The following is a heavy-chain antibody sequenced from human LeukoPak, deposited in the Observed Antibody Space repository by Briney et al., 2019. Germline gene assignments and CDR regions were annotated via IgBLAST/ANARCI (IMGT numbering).Heavy chain of an antibody. D-gene: IGHD3-10*01. CDR1: GFTFSSYW. CDR3: ARDVTMVRGAQDYYGMDV. CDR2: IKQDGSEK. V-gene: IGHV3-7*03. J-gene: IGHJ6*02. Sequence: GGSLRLSCAASGFTFSSYWMSWVRQAPGKGLEWVANIKQDGSEKYYVDSVKGRFTISRDNSKNTLYLQMNSLRAEDTAVYFCARDVTMVRGAQDYYGMDVWGQGTTVTVSS.